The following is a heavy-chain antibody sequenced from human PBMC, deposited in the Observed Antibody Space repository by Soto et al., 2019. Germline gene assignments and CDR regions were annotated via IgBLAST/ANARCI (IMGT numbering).Heavy chain of an antibody. J-gene: IGHJ5*02. CDR1: GYTFTSYG. CDR3: ARDWGLYCNNGVCSNWFDP. Sequence: VASVKVSCKASGYTFTSYGISWVRQAPGQGLEWMGWISAYNGNTNYAQKLQGRVTMTTDTSTSTAYMELRSLRSDDTAVYCCARDWGLYCNNGVCSNWFDPWGQGTLVSVSS. D-gene: IGHD2-8*01. V-gene: IGHV1-18*01. CDR2: ISAYNGNT.